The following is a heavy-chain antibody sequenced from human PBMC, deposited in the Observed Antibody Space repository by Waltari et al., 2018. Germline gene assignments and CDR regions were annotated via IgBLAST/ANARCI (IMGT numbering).Heavy chain of an antibody. CDR2: TYHRGST. CDR1: GGSISSGGYY. V-gene: IGHV4-31*03. J-gene: IGHJ4*02. D-gene: IGHD2-15*01. Sequence: QVQLQESGPGLVKPSQTLSLTCTVSGGSISSGGYYWSWSRKHPGKGLEWVGYTYHRGSTYHNPALKGRVPVSVDRSKNQFSLKLSSVTAADTAVYYCARAGCSGGSCYFWPGRLFDYWGQGTLVTVSS. CDR3: ARAGCSGGSCYFWPGRLFDY.